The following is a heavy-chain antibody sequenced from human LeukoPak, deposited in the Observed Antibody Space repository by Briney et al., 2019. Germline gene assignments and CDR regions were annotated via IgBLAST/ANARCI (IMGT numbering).Heavy chain of an antibody. J-gene: IGHJ4*02. CDR2: ISGSGGST. CDR1: GFIFSSYA. V-gene: IGHV3-23*01. Sequence: PGGSLRLSCAASGFIFSSYAMSWVRQAPGKGLEWVSGISGSGGSTYYADSVKGRFTISRDNTKNTLYLQMNSLRSEDTAIYYCAKETPLVRGNFDNWGQGILVTVSS. D-gene: IGHD3-10*01. CDR3: AKETPLVRGNFDN.